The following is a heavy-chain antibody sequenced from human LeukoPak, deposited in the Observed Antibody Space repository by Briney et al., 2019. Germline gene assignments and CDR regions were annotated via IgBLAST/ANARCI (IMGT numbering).Heavy chain of an antibody. CDR2: ISYDGSNK. CDR1: GFTFSSYE. D-gene: IGHD4-17*01. CDR3: AKDLNYGDYCY. J-gene: IGHJ4*02. Sequence: GGSLRLSCAASGFTFSSYEMNWVRQAPGKGLEWVAVISYDGSNKYYADSVKGRFTISRDNSKNTLYLQMNSLRAEDTAVYYCAKDLNYGDYCYWGQGTLVTVSS. V-gene: IGHV3-30*18.